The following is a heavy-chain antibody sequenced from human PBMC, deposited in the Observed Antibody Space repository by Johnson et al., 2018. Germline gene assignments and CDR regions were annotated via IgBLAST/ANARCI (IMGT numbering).Heavy chain of an antibody. CDR3: ARDWSSFECFDI. J-gene: IGHJ3*02. V-gene: IGHV3-21*01. Sequence: VQLVESGGGLVKPGGSLRLSCAASGFAFNTYSINWVRQAPGKGLEWVSSISGSSNYIYYADSVKGRFTISRDNAKKSLYRQVNSLRAQARATYYCARDWSSFECFDIGGQRTMVTVSS. CDR2: ISGSSNYI. CDR1: GFAFNTYS. D-gene: IGHD6-13*01.